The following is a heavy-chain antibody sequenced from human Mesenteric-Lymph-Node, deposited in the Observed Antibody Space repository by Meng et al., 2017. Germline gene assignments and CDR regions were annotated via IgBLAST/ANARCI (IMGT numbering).Heavy chain of an antibody. D-gene: IGHD4-17*01. J-gene: IGHJ5*02. CDR2: IYYSGST. CDR1: GGSISSGGVY. V-gene: IGHV4-31*03. CDR3: ARTNYGDYNWFDP. Sequence: QLQLQESGSGLGKPSQTLSLTCTGSGGSISSGGVYWSWIRQHPGKGLEWIGYIYYSGSTYYNPSLRSRVAISIDTSKNQFSLKLTSVTAADTAVYFCARTNYGDYNWFDPWGQGTLVTVSS.